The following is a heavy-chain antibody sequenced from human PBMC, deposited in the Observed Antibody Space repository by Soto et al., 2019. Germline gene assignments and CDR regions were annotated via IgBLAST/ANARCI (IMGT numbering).Heavy chain of an antibody. CDR2: IDPSDSYT. CDR3: ARLGSSSRTHYYYYGMDV. D-gene: IGHD6-6*01. Sequence: LKISCKGSGYSFTSYWISWVRQMPGKGLEWMGRIDPSDSYTNYSPSFQGHVTISADKSISTAYLQWSSLKASDTAMYYCARLGSSSRTHYYYYGMDVWGQGTTVTVSS. V-gene: IGHV5-10-1*01. CDR1: GYSFTSYW. J-gene: IGHJ6*02.